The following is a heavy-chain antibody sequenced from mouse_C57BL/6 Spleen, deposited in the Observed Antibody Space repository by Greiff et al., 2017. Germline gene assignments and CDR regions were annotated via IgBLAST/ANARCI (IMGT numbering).Heavy chain of an antibody. V-gene: IGHV1-74*01. CDR1: GYTFTSYW. CDR3: AIMDYGYHYAMDY. D-gene: IGHD2-2*01. CDR2: INPAGSDT. J-gene: IGHJ4*01. Sequence: VQLQQPGAELVRPGASVKVSCKASGYTFTSYWMHWVKQRPGQGLEWIGRINPAGSDTNYNQKFKGKATLTADKSSSTAYMQLSSLTSEDSAVYYWAIMDYGYHYAMDYWGQGTSVTVSS.